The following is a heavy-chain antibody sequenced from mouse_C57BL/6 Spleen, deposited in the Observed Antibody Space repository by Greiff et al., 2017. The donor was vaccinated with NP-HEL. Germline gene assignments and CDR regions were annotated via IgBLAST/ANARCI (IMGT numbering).Heavy chain of an antibody. D-gene: IGHD1-2*01. CDR3: ARRVTTAGDYAMDY. CDR2: IYPGSGNT. Sequence: VQLKQSGPELVKPGASVKISCKASGYSFTSYYIHWVKQRPGQGLEWIGWIYPGSGNTKYNEKFKGKATLTADTSSSTAYMQLSSLTSEDSAVYYCARRVTTAGDYAMDYWGQGTSVTVSS. CDR1: GYSFTSYY. V-gene: IGHV1-66*01. J-gene: IGHJ4*01.